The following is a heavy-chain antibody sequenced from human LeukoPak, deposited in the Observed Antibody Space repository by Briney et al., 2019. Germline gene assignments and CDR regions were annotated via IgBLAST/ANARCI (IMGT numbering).Heavy chain of an antibody. CDR1: GFTVSNNY. J-gene: IGHJ4*02. V-gene: IGHV3-53*01. CDR2: IYSGGNT. Sequence: GGSLRLSCAASGFTVSNNYMSWVRQAPGKRLEWVSLIYSGGNTYYADSVRGRFSISRDNSKNTLYLQMNSLRAEDTAIYYCAVYSSLDYWSQGTLVTVSS. D-gene: IGHD3-22*01. CDR3: AVYSSLDY.